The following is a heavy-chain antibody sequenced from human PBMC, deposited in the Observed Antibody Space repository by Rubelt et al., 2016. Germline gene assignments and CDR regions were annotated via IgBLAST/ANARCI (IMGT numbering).Heavy chain of an antibody. J-gene: IGHJ4*02. Sequence: EVQLLESGGGLVQPGGSLRLSCAASGFTFSSYAMSWVRQAPGKGLEWVSAISGSGGSTYSADSVKGRFTISRDNSKNTLYLQMNSLRAEDTAVYYCAKRIQYQLLPLDYWGQGTLVTVSS. CDR3: AKRIQYQLLPLDY. CDR2: ISGSGGST. V-gene: IGHV3-23*01. D-gene: IGHD2-2*01. CDR1: GFTFSSYA.